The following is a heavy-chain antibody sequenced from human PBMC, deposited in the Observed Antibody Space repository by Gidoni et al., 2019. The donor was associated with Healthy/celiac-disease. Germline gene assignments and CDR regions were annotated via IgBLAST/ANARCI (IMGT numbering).Heavy chain of an antibody. D-gene: IGHD2-21*02. V-gene: IGHV3-23*01. J-gene: IGHJ3*02. CDR1: GFTFSSYA. CDR2: ISGSGGST. CDR3: AKDVCGGDCFDAFDI. Sequence: EVQLLESVGGLVQPGGSLRLSCAASGFTFSSYAMSWVRQAPGKGLEWVSAISGSGGSTYDADSVKGRFTISRDNSKNTLYLQMNSLRAEDTAVYYCAKDVCGGDCFDAFDIWGQGTMVTVSS.